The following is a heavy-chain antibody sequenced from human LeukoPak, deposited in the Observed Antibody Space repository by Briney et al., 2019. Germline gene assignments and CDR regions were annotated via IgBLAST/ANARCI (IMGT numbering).Heavy chain of an antibody. D-gene: IGHD3-22*01. CDR2: VYPGDSDT. CDR3: ARTAHDSSGYYYSAFDI. J-gene: IGHJ3*02. CDR1: GYSFTTYW. V-gene: IGHV5-51*01. Sequence: GESLKISCKGSGYSFTTYWIGWVRQMPGKGLEWMGIVYPGDSDTRYSPSFQGQVTISADKSISTAYLQWSSLKASDTAMYYCARTAHDSSGYYYSAFDIWGQGTMVTVSS.